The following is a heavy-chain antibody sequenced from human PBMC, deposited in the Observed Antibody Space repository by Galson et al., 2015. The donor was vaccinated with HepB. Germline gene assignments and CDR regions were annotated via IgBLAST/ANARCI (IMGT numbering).Heavy chain of an antibody. CDR2: ISRDGTST. D-gene: IGHD1-26*01. V-gene: IGHV3-74*03. CDR3: VRDSGTYPGYYDF. Sequence: SMRLSCAASGFMFRTYWLQWVRQAPGKGLVWVAIISRDGTSTAYADSVRDRFTISRDYARNSMSLQMSSLGADDMAVYYCVRDSGTYPGYYDFCGQGTLVTVSS. CDR1: GFMFRTYW. J-gene: IGHJ4*02.